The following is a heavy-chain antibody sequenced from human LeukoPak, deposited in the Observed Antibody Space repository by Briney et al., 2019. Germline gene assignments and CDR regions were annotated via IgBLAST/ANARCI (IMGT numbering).Heavy chain of an antibody. CDR3: ARGGGYHGWIDP. CDR1: GFTFSSYW. Sequence: PGGSLRLSCAASGFTFSSYWMSWVRQAPGKGLEWVANIKEGGSEKYYVDSVKGRFTISRDNAKNSLYLQMNSLRAENTAVYYCARGGGYHGWIDPWGQGTLVTVSS. D-gene: IGHD1-26*01. V-gene: IGHV3-7*01. J-gene: IGHJ5*02. CDR2: IKEGGSEK.